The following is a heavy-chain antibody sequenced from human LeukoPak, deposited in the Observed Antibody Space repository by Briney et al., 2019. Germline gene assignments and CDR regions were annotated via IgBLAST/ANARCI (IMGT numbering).Heavy chain of an antibody. J-gene: IGHJ5*02. D-gene: IGHD3-3*01. Sequence: SETLSLTCTVSGGSISSYYWSWIRQSAGKGLEWIGRISTTGGASYNPSLKSRLTMSVDTSKNQFSLTLSYVTAADTAVYYCARSSSITIFGVINWFDPWGQGTLVTVSP. CDR1: GGSISSYY. CDR2: ISTTGGA. CDR3: ARSSSITIFGVINWFDP. V-gene: IGHV4-4*07.